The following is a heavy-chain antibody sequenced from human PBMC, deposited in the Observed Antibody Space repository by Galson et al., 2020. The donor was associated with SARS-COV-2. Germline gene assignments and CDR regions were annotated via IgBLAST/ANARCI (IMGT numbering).Heavy chain of an antibody. D-gene: IGHD3-22*01. J-gene: IGHJ4*02. Sequence: ASVKVSCKASGYTFTSNGISWMRQAPGQGLEWMGWNANYAQKFQGRVTMTTDTSTTTAYMELRGLRSDDTAVYYCARFPYRSGYPSFDYWGQGTLVTVSS. CDR3: ARFPYRSGYPSFDY. CDR1: GYTFTSNG. V-gene: IGHV1-18*01.